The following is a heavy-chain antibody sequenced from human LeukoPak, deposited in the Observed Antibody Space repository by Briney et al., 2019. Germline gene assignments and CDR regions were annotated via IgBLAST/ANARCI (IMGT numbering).Heavy chain of an antibody. Sequence: GGSLRLSCAASGFTFSNAWMSWVRQAPGKGLEWVGHILSKTDGGPTDYAAPVKGRFTISRDDSRNTLFLQMNGLKTEDTAVYYCTTSGTTTTRFVDYWGQGTLVTVSP. CDR3: TTSGTTTTRFVDY. CDR2: ILSKTDGGPT. J-gene: IGHJ4*02. V-gene: IGHV3-15*01. CDR1: GFTFSNAW. D-gene: IGHD1-26*01.